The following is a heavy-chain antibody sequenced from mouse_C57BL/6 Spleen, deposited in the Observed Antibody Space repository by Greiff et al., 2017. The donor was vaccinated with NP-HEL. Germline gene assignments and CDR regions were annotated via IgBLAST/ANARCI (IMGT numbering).Heavy chain of an antibody. V-gene: IGHV14-3*01. CDR3: ARWGYGSSPWFAY. Sequence: EVQLQQSVAELVRPGASVKLSCTASGFNIKNTYMHWVKQRPEQGLEWIGRIDPANGNTKYAPKFPGQATITADTSSNTAYLQLSSLTSEDTAIYYCARWGYGSSPWFAYWGQGTLVTVSA. CDR2: IDPANGNT. CDR1: GFNIKNTY. D-gene: IGHD1-1*01. J-gene: IGHJ3*01.